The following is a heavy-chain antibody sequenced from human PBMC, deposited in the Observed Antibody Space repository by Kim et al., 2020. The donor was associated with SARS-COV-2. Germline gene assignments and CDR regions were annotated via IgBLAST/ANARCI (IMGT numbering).Heavy chain of an antibody. V-gene: IGHV4-31*03. J-gene: IGHJ3*02. Sequence: SETLSLTCTVSGGSISSGGYYWSWIRQHPGKGLEWIGYIYYSGSTYYNPSLKSRVTISVDTSKNQFSLKLSSVTAADTAVYYCARDIAGGGYCSSTSCLGSFDIWGQGTMVTVSS. CDR2: IYYSGST. CDR3: ARDIAGGGYCSSTSCLGSFDI. D-gene: IGHD2-2*01. CDR1: GGSISSGGYY.